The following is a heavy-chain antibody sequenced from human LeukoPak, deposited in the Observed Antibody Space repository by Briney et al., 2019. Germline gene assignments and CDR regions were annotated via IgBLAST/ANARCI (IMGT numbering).Heavy chain of an antibody. CDR2: IYPGDSDT. CDR1: GYSFTSYW. CDR3: ARAGGELRVYWYFDL. D-gene: IGHD1-26*01. V-gene: IGHV5-51*01. J-gene: IGHJ2*01. Sequence: GESLKISCKGSGYSFTSYWIGWVRQMPGKGLEWMGIIYPGDSDTRYSPPFQGQVTISADKSISTAYLQWSSLKASDTAMYYCARAGGELRVYWYFDLWGRGTLVTVSS.